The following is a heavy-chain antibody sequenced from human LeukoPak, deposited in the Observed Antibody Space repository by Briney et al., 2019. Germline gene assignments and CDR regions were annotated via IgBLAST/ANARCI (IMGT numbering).Heavy chain of an antibody. CDR1: GGTFSSYA. CDR2: IIPIFGTA. V-gene: IGHV1-69*13. J-gene: IGHJ4*02. CDR3: ARGRNLEWLFSLPR. D-gene: IGHD3-3*01. Sequence: SVKVSCKASGGTFSSYAISWVRPAPGQGLEWRGGIIPIFGTANYAQKFQGRVTITADESTSTAYMELSSLRSEDTAVYYCARGRNLEWLFSLPRWGQGTLVTVSS.